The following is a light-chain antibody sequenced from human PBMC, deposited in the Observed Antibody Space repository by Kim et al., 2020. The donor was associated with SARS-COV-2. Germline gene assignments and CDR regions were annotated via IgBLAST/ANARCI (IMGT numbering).Light chain of an antibody. CDR2: DAS. CDR3: QQRGNWPLT. J-gene: IGKJ4*01. CDR1: QSVSTY. V-gene: IGKV3-11*01. Sequence: EIVLTQSPATLSLSPGERATLSCRASQSVSTYLAWYQQKPGQAPRLLIYDASNTATGIPARFSGSGSGTDFTLTISSLEPEDFAVYYCQQRGNWPLTFGGGPRWRSN.